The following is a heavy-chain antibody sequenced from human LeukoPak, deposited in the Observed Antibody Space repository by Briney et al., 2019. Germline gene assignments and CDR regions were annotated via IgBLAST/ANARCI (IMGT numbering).Heavy chain of an antibody. CDR1: GFTFSSYE. CDR2: ISWNSGSI. V-gene: IGHV3-9*01. Sequence: QTGGSLRLSCAASGFTFSSYEMNWVRQAPGKGLEWVSGISWNSGSIGYADSVKGRFTISRDNAKNSLYLQMNSLRAEDTALYYCAKDSASARWGQGTLVTVSS. CDR3: AKDSASAR. J-gene: IGHJ4*02.